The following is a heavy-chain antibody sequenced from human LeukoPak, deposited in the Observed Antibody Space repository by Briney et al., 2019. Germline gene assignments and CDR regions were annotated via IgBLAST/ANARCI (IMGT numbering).Heavy chain of an antibody. D-gene: IGHD5-24*01. CDR2: VNDDGRST. Sequence: GGSLRLSCAAYGFTFKNFVMHWVRQAPGKGLVWVSRVNDDGRSTHYADYVKGRFTVSRDNAKNSLYLQLNSLRVEGTAVYYCAREGEMATAEYFQLWGQGTLGTVFS. CDR3: AREGEMATAEYFQL. J-gene: IGHJ1*01. V-gene: IGHV3-74*01. CDR1: GFTFKNFV.